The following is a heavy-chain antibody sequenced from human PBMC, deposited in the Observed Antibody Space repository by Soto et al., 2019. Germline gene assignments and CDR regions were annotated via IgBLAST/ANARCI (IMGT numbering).Heavy chain of an antibody. V-gene: IGHV4-4*07. Sequence: PSETLALTCTVSSGSIRIYDWSWIRQPAGKGLEWIGRIYTSGSTNYNPSPKSRVTMSVDTSKNQFSLKLSSVAAADTAVYYCARAGVYYYGSGRLRFPGWFDPWGQGTLVTVSS. J-gene: IGHJ5*02. CDR2: IYTSGST. D-gene: IGHD3-10*01. CDR1: SGSIRIYD. CDR3: ARAGVYYYGSGRLRFPGWFDP.